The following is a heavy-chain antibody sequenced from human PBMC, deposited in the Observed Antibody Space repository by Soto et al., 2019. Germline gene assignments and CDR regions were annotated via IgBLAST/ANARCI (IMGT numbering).Heavy chain of an antibody. V-gene: IGHV3-33*01. D-gene: IGHD3-10*01. CDR2: IWYDGSNK. Sequence: QVQLVESGGGVVQPGRSLRLSCAASGFTFRSYGMHWVRQAPGKGLEWVAVIWYDGSNKYYADSVKGRFTISRDNSKTTLYLQMNSLRAEDTAVYYCARDGYGSGSYYIDYWGQGTLVTVSS. CDR3: ARDGYGSGSYYIDY. J-gene: IGHJ4*02. CDR1: GFTFRSYG.